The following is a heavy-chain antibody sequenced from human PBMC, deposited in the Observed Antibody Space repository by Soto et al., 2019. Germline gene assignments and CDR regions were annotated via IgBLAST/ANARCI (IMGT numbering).Heavy chain of an antibody. CDR2: INPNSGGT. J-gene: IGHJ6*02. CDR3: ARDLVTSAYYYYYGMDV. Sequence: ASVKVSCKASGYTFTGYYMHWVRQAPGQGLEWMGWINPNSGGTNYAQKFQGRVAMTRDTSISTAYMELSRLRSDDTAVYYCARDLVTSAYYYYYGMDVWGQGTTVTVSS. V-gene: IGHV1-2*02. D-gene: IGHD4-4*01. CDR1: GYTFTGYY.